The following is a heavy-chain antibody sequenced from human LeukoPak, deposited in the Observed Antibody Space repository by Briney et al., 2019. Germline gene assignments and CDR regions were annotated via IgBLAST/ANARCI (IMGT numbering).Heavy chain of an antibody. Sequence: SETLSLTCAVSGASITDYYWSWFRQPPGKGLEWIGFIHTRGFTSYNPSLKSRVTISVDTSKNNFSLRLSSVTAADTAVYYCAIQGDDYWRDLFDPWGQGTLVTVSS. CDR3: AIQGDDYWRDLFDP. V-gene: IGHV4-4*09. CDR1: GASITDYY. J-gene: IGHJ5*02. CDR2: IHTRGFT. D-gene: IGHD3-3*01.